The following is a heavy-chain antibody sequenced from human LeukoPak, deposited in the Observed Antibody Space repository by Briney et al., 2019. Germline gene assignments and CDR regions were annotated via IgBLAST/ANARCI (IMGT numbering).Heavy chain of an antibody. Sequence: SVKVSCKASGGTFSSYAISWVRQAPGQGLEWMGRISPIFGTANYAQKFQGRVTITTDESTSTAYMELSSLRSEDTAVYYCAREGTKAGYCSSTSCSNWFDPWGQGTLVTVSS. D-gene: IGHD2-2*01. J-gene: IGHJ5*02. CDR1: GGTFSSYA. CDR2: ISPIFGTA. V-gene: IGHV1-69*05. CDR3: AREGTKAGYCSSTSCSNWFDP.